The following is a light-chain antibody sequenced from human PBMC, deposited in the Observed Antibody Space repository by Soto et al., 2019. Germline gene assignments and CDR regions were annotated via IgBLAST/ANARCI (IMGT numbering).Light chain of an antibody. CDR1: TGAVTSGYY. CDR2: STS. V-gene: IGLV7-43*01. Sequence: QAVVTQEPSLTVSPGGTVTLTCASSTGAVTSGYYPNWFQQKPGQTPRALIYSTSYKHSWTPARFSGSLLGGKAALTLSGAQPEDEAEYYCLLYYGGAQNWVFGGGTKLTVL. CDR3: LLYYGGAQNWV. J-gene: IGLJ3*02.